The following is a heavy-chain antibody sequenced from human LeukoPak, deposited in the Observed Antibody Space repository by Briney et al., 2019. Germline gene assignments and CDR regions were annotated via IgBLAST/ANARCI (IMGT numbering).Heavy chain of an antibody. J-gene: IGHJ4*02. V-gene: IGHV3-73*01. CDR1: GFTFSDSP. CDR2: IRSKASTYAT. D-gene: IGHD3-3*01. CDR3: ASPAHDFDFWSGYYSY. Sequence: PGGSLRLSCAASGFTFSDSPVHWVRQASGKGLEWVGLIRSKASTYATAYAASMKGRFTISRDGSTNTAHLQMTSLRAEDTAVYYCASPAHDFDFWSGYYSYWGLGARVTVSS.